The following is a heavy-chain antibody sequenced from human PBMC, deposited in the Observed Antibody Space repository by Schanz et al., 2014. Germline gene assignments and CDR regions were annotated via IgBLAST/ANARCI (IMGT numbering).Heavy chain of an antibody. J-gene: IGHJ3*02. V-gene: IGHV3-74*02. CDR2: INSVGSNT. Sequence: EMQLLESGGGLAQPGGSLRLSCAASGFTLSNYAMSWVRQAPGKGLVWVARINSVGSNTDYADSVTGRFTISRDNAKNTLYLQMNTLRAEDTAVYYCARKMKLGVYGGKGHDSLDIWGQGTMVTVSS. CDR3: ARKMKLGVYGGKGHDSLDI. D-gene: IGHD4-17*01. CDR1: GFTLSNYA.